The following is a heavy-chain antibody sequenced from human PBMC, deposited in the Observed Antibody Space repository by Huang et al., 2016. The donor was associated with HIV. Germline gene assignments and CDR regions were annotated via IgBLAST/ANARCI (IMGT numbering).Heavy chain of an antibody. J-gene: IGHJ4*02. V-gene: IGHV3-11*01. CDR2: ISISGCSI. CDR3: VREREMATLRVRSFDS. Sequence: QVQLVESGGDLVKPGGSLRLACEAFGFSFSDYYMSWIRQAPGKGLEWISYISISGCSIYYADSVRGRFTISRDNAKNSLYLQMNSLRVEDTAIYYCVREREMATLRVRSFDSWGQGTLVTVSS. CDR1: GFSFSDYY.